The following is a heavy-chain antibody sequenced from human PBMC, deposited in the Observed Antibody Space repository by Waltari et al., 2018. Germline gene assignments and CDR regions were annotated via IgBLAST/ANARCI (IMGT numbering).Heavy chain of an antibody. D-gene: IGHD3-10*01. V-gene: IGHV3-33*03. CDR1: GFSLGNYV. CDR3: AKDAFGNTYLDS. J-gene: IGHJ4*02. CDR2: TWSDGIAE. Sequence: QVQLVESGGGVVQAGHSLRPACAASGFSLGNYVMHWVRQPPGRGLEWVALTWSDGIAEYYADSVRGRFTISRDNSKNILYLDMDSLRVDATATYYCAKDAFGNTYLDSWGQGTLVTVSS.